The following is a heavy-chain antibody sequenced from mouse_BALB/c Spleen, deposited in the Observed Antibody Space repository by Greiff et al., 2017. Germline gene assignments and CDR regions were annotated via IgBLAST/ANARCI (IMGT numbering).Heavy chain of an antibody. V-gene: IGHV5-6*01. CDR2: ISSGGSYT. CDR3: ARQQITTVDAMDY. J-gene: IGHJ4*01. CDR1: GFTFSSYG. D-gene: IGHD1-1*01. Sequence: EVKLVESGGDLVKPGGSLKLSCAASGFTFSSYGMSWVRQTPDKRLEWVATISSGGSYTYYPDSVKGRFTISRDNAKNTLYLQMSSLKSEDTAMYYCARQQITTVDAMDYWGQGTSVTVSS.